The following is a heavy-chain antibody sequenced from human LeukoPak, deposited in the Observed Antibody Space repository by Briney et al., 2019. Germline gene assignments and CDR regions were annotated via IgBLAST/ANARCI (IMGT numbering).Heavy chain of an antibody. J-gene: IGHJ4*02. CDR2: ILYDGSNK. CDR3: AKDPACSGGRCYSNYFDS. V-gene: IGHV3-33*06. D-gene: IGHD2-15*01. Sequence: PGGSLRLSCAASGFNFNTYGTHWVRQAPGKGLEWVALILYDGSNKDYADSVRGRFTISRDNSKNTLYLQMNSLRAEDTAIYYCAKDPACSGGRCYSNYFDSWGQGTLVTVSS. CDR1: GFNFNTYG.